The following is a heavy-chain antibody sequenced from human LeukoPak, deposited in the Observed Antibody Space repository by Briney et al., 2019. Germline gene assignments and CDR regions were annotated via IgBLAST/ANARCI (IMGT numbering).Heavy chain of an antibody. CDR2: ISYDGSNK. V-gene: IGHV3-30-3*01. D-gene: IGHD6-13*01. CDR1: GFTFSSYA. CDR3: AREERQQLVRGLPFCDY. Sequence: QPGRSLRLSCAASGFTFSSYAMHWVRRAPGKGLEWVAVISYDGSNKYYADSVKGRFTISRDNSKNTLYLQMNSLRAEDTAVYYCAREERQQLVRGLPFCDYWGQGTLVTVSS. J-gene: IGHJ4*02.